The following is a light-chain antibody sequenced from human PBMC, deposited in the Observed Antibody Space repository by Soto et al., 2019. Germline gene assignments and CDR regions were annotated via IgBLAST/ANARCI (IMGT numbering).Light chain of an antibody. J-gene: IGKJ1*01. CDR2: DAS. V-gene: IGKV1-5*01. CDR1: QSISSW. CDR3: HQYGSSPQT. Sequence: DIQMTQSPSTLSASVGDRVTITCRASQSISSWLAWYQQKPGKAPKLLIYDASSLESGVPSRFSGSGSGTEFTLTISRLEPEDFAVFYCHQYGSSPQTFGQGTKVEIK.